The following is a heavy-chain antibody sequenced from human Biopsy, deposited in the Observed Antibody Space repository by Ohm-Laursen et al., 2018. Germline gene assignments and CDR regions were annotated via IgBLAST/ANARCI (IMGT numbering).Heavy chain of an antibody. D-gene: IGHD3-3*01. CDR2: IVPVLGHL. V-gene: IGHV1-69*04. J-gene: IGHJ4*02. CDR1: GGPSSNYA. Sequence: SVNVSCKASGGPSSNYAFSWVRQAPGQGLEWVGRIVPVLGHLNYAQRFQGRVSITADKSTSYVFMELSRLTSGDTAVYYCAADADGYYTEFDYWGPGTLVTVSS. CDR3: AADADGYYTEFDY.